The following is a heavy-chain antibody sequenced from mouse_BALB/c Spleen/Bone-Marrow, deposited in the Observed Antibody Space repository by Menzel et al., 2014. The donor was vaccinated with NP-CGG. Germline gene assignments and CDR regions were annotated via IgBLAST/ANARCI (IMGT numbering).Heavy chain of an antibody. CDR2: IRLKSDNYAT. Sequence: EVKLVESGGGLVQPGGSMKLSCVASGFTFSSYWMSWVRQSPEKGLEWVAEIRLKSDNYATHYAESVKGKFTISRDDSKGRLYLQMNSLRAEDTGIYYCTLTGTGAMDYWGQGTSVTVSS. J-gene: IGHJ4*01. D-gene: IGHD4-1*01. V-gene: IGHV6-6*02. CDR1: GFTFSSYW. CDR3: TLTGTGAMDY.